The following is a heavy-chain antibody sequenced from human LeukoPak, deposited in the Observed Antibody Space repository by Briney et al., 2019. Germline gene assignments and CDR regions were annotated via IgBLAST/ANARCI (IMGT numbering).Heavy chain of an antibody. Sequence: PSQTLSLTCTVSGGSISSSSYYWGWIRQPPGKGLEWIGSIYYSGSTYYNPSLKSRVTISVDTSKNQFSLKLSSVTAADTAVYYCARVERIAARGGTPKLSWFDPWGQGTLVTVSS. D-gene: IGHD6-6*01. V-gene: IGHV4-39*07. CDR3: ARVERIAARGGTPKLSWFDP. J-gene: IGHJ5*02. CDR2: IYYSGST. CDR1: GGSISSSSYY.